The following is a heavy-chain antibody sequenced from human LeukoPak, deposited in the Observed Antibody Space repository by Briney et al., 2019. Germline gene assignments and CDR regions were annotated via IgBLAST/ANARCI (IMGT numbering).Heavy chain of an antibody. J-gene: IGHJ4*02. CDR1: GFTFSSYS. CDR3: ARAYYYDSSAASTPDY. Sequence: GGSLRLSCAASGFTFSSYSMNWVRQAPGKGLEWVSFISSSSSYIYYADSVKGRFTISRDNAKNSLYLQMNSLRAEDTAVYYCARAYYYDSSAASTPDYWGQGTLVTVSS. D-gene: IGHD3-22*01. CDR2: ISSSSSYI. V-gene: IGHV3-21*01.